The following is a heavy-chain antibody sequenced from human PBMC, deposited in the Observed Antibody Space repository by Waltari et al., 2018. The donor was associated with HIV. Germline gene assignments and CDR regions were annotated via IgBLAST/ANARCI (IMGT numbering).Heavy chain of an antibody. CDR2: VYYTGST. CDR3: ARHMISERGSYDILTGFDY. CDR1: GGLISTSSFY. D-gene: IGHD3-9*01. Sequence: QLKMQEPGPGLVTPSETLSLTCYVSGGLISTSSFYLAWIPQAPGKGLEWIGSVYYTGSTFYNPSLESRLSVSVDTSKKEVSLRLSSVTAADTAVYYCARHMISERGSYDILTGFDYWGQGTLVTVSS. J-gene: IGHJ4*02. V-gene: IGHV4-39*01.